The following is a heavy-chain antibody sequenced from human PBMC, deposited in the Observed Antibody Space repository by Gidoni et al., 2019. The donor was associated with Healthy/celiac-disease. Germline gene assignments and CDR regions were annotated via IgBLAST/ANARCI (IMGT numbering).Heavy chain of an antibody. J-gene: IGHJ4*02. CDR3: TRDRRSYGDWWYLY. CDR1: GFTFGDYA. D-gene: IGHD5-18*01. CDR2: IRSKAYGGTT. Sequence: EVQLVESGGGLVQPGRSLRLSCTASGFTFGDYAMSWVRQAPGKGLGWVGFIRSKAYGGTTEYAASVKGRFTISRDDSKSIAYLQMNSLKTEDTAVYYCTRDRRSYGDWWYLYWGQGTLVTVSS. V-gene: IGHV3-49*04.